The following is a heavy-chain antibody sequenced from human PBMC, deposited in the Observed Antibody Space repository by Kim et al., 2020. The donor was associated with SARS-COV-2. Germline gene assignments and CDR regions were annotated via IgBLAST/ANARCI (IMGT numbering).Heavy chain of an antibody. J-gene: IGHJ4*02. Sequence: SETPSLTCTVSGGSISSSSYYWGWIRQPPGKGLEWIGSIYYSGSTFYNPSLKSRVTISVDTSKNQFSLKLSSVTAADTAVYYCARHAQTTYYYDSSATPRQDYWGQGTLVTVSS. CDR2: IYYSGST. V-gene: IGHV4-39*01. CDR3: ARHAQTTYYYDSSATPRQDY. CDR1: GGSISSSSYY. D-gene: IGHD3-22*01.